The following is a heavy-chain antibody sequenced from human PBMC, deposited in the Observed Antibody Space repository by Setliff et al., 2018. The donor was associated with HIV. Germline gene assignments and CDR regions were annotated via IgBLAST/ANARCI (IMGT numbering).Heavy chain of an antibody. J-gene: IGHJ4*02. V-gene: IGHV3-64*04. Sequence: GGSLRLSCSASGFSFSNYAMHWVRQAPGKGLEYVSAISGNGGNTYYTDSVKGRFTISRDNAKNTLYLQMNSLRAEDTAVYYCAKADSWDLLPFDYWGQGTLVTVSS. D-gene: IGHD1-26*01. CDR3: AKADSWDLLPFDY. CDR1: GFSFSNYA. CDR2: ISGNGGNT.